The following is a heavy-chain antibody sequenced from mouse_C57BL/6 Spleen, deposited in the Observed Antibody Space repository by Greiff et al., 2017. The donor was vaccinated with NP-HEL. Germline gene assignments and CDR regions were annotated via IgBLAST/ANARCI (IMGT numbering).Heavy chain of an antibody. CDR1: GYAFSSSW. CDR2: IYPGDGDT. CDR3: ASGGYSNPFAY. J-gene: IGHJ3*01. D-gene: IGHD2-5*01. Sequence: QVQLQQSGPELVKPGASVKISCKASGYAFSSSWMNWVKQRPGKGLEWIGRIYPGDGDTNYNGKFKGKATLTADKSSSTAYMQLSSLTSEDSAVYFCASGGYSNPFAYWGQGTLVTVSA. V-gene: IGHV1-82*01.